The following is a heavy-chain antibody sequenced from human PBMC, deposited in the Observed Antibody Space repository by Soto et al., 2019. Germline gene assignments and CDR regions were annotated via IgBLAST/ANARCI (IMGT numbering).Heavy chain of an antibody. Sequence: QVQLVESGGGVVQPGRSLRLSCAASGFTFSSYAMHWVRQAPGKGLEWVAVISYDGSNKYYADSVKGRFTISRDNSKNPLYLQMNSLRAEDTAVYYCASSLRLGNNYWGQGTLVTVSS. CDR2: ISYDGSNK. CDR3: ASSLRLGNNY. V-gene: IGHV3-30-3*01. CDR1: GFTFSSYA. J-gene: IGHJ4*02. D-gene: IGHD7-27*01.